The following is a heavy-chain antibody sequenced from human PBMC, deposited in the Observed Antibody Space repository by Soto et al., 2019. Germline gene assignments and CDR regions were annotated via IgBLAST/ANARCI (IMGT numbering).Heavy chain of an antibody. D-gene: IGHD7-27*01. V-gene: IGHV2-5*02. CDR1: GFSLSTSGVG. CDR2: IYWDDDK. J-gene: IGHJ4*02. CDR3: ALSLIPDWGSRGAFDY. Sequence: QITLKESGPTLVKPTQTLTLTCTFSGFSLSTSGVGVGWIRQPPGKALEWLALIYWDDDKRYSPSLKSRLTLTNDTSKNQVVLTMTNMDPVDTATYYCALSLIPDWGSRGAFDYWGQGTLVTVSS.